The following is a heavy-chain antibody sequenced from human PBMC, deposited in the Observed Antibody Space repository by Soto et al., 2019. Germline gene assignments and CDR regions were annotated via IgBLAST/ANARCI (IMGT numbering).Heavy chain of an antibody. V-gene: IGHV3-74*01. CDR3: ARVDLDSWQVTLGS. CDR2: IDKDGAVT. CDR1: GFSFERYW. J-gene: IGHJ5*02. D-gene: IGHD3-10*01. Sequence: EVQLVESGGGLVQPGGSLRLSCAASGFSFERYWMHWVRQAPGKGLMWVARIDKDGAVTNYAESVKGRFTISRDNAKNTRYLQMNSLRAEDSALYYCARVDLDSWQVTLGSWGQGTLVTVSS.